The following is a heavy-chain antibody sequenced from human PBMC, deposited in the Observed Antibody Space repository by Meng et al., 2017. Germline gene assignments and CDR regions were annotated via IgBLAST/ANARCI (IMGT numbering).Heavy chain of an antibody. CDR3: ARGSMCGATVTKIDY. D-gene: IGHD4-17*01. J-gene: IGHJ4*02. CDR1: GGSFIGYS. V-gene: IGHV4-34*01. Sequence: QVQLQQGGAGLCKPSETLFLTCAGYGGSFIGYSWSWIRPPPGKGLEWIGEINHSGSTNYNPSLKSRVTISVDTSKNQFSLKLSSVTAADTAVYYCARGSMCGATVTKIDYWGQGTLVTVSS. CDR2: INHSGST.